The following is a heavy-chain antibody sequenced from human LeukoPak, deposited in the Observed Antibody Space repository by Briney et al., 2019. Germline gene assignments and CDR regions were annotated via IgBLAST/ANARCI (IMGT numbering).Heavy chain of an antibody. J-gene: IGHJ5*02. CDR1: GGSISSYY. D-gene: IGHD6-13*01. CDR2: IYYSGST. Sequence: SEILSLTCTVSGGSISSYYWSWIRQPPGKGLEWIGYIYYSGSTNYNPSLKSRVTISVDTSKNQFSLKLSSVTAADTAVYYCARVGAAAGTGNWFDPWGQGTLVTVSS. V-gene: IGHV4-59*01. CDR3: ARVGAAAGTGNWFDP.